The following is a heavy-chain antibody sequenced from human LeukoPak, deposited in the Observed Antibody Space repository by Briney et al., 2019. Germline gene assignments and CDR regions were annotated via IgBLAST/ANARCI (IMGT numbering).Heavy chain of an antibody. CDR2: IYDSGST. V-gene: IGHV4-39*01. CDR1: GGSIRSSYYY. Sequence: PSETLSLTCTVSGGSIRSSYYYWGWIRQPPGKGLEWIGSIYDSGSTYYNPSLKSRVTISVDTSKNQFSLKLSSVTAADTAVYYCARLSRWELLDYWGQGTLVTVSS. D-gene: IGHD1-26*01. J-gene: IGHJ4*02. CDR3: ARLSRWELLDY.